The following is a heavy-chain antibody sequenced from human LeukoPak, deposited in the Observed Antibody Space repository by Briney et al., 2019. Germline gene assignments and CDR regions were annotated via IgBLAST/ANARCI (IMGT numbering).Heavy chain of an antibody. V-gene: IGHV4-4*02. CDR2: IYHAGST. CDR1: GASISSSNW. Sequence: PSETLSLTCTVSGASISSSNWWTWVRQPPGEALEWIGEIYHAGSTKYNPSLRSRLTISVDKSKNSFSLSLTSVTAADTAFYYCARSAAVTGQFDFWGPGTLVTVSS. J-gene: IGHJ4*02. D-gene: IGHD6-19*01. CDR3: ARSAAVTGQFDF.